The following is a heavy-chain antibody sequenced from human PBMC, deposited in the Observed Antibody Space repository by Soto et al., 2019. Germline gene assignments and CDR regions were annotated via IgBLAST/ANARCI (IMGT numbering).Heavy chain of an antibody. CDR3: ASAVDYDFWSGTTHYGMDV. CDR1: GLTFSNYW. V-gene: IGHV3-74*01. Sequence: GGSLRLSCAASGLTFSNYWMHWVRQAPGQGLVWVSRISNDGTITDYADSVKGRFTVSGDNAKNTQSLQMDSLRSEDTAVYFCASAVDYDFWSGTTHYGMDVWGQGTTVTVSS. CDR2: ISNDGTIT. J-gene: IGHJ6*02. D-gene: IGHD3-3*01.